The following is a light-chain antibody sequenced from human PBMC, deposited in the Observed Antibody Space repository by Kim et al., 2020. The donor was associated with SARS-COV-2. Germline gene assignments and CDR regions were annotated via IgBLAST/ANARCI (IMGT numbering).Light chain of an antibody. CDR2: GAF. CDR3: QQYGSSPRT. CDR1: ESVTSSY. Sequence: WSPGDRAPLSSRASESVTSSYLAWYQQKPGQAPRLLIYGAFSRATGIPDRFSGSGSGTDFTLTISRLEPEDFAVYYCQQYGSSPRTFGQGTKLEI. J-gene: IGKJ2*01. V-gene: IGKV3-20*01.